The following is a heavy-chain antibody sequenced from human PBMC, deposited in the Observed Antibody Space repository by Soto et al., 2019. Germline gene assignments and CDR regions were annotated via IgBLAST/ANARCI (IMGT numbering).Heavy chain of an antibody. Sequence: QVQLQQWGAGLLKPSETLSLTCAVYGGSFSGYYWSWIRQPPGKGLEWIGEINHSGSTNYNPSLKSRVTISVDTSKNQFSLKLSSVTAADTAAYYCARSGVGVGSWYFDLWGRGTLVTVSS. CDR1: GGSFSGYY. J-gene: IGHJ2*01. V-gene: IGHV4-34*01. D-gene: IGHD3-22*01. CDR3: ARSGVGVGSWYFDL. CDR2: INHSGST.